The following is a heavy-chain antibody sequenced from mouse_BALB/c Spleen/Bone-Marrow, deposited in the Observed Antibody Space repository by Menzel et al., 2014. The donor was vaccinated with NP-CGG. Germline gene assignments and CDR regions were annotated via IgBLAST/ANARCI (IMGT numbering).Heavy chain of an antibody. CDR2: IYPSGSYT. D-gene: IGHD1-1*01. Sequence: VKLQESGADLVRPGASVKLSCKASGYTFXSYWINWVKQRPGQGLEWIGNIYPSGSYTNYNQKFRDKATLTVDTSSSTAYMQLSSPTSEDSAVYYCTRQDYYGNSYWYFDVWGAGTTVTVSS. CDR1: GYTFXSYW. V-gene: IGHV1-59*01. J-gene: IGHJ1*01. CDR3: TRQDYYGNSYWYFDV.